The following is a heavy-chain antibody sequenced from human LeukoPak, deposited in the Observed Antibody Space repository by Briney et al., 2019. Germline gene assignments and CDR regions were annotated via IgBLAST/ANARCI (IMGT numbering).Heavy chain of an antibody. J-gene: IGHJ4*02. V-gene: IGHV3-9*01. CDR3: ARGATVAI. CDR2: IGWNSGGI. D-gene: IGHD4-23*01. Sequence: GGSLRLSCAASGFTFDDYAMHWVRQAPGKGLEWVSGIGWNSGGIVYADSVKGRFTTSRDNAKNSLYLQMNSLRAEDTAVYYCARGATVAIWGQGTLVTVSS. CDR1: GFTFDDYA.